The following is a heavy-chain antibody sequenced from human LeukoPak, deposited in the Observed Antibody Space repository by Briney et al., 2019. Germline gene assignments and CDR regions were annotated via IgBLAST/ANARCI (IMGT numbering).Heavy chain of an antibody. CDR2: INPNSGGT. D-gene: IGHD5-24*01. V-gene: IGHV1-2*02. CDR3: ARGGTSILEMATIFSSDY. J-gene: IGHJ4*02. CDR1: GYTFTGYY. Sequence: GASVKVSCKASGYTFTGYYMHWVRQAPGQGLEWMGWINPNSGGTNYAQKFQGRVTMTRDTSISTAYMELSRLRSDDTAVYYCARGGTSILEMATIFSSDYWGQGTLVTVSS.